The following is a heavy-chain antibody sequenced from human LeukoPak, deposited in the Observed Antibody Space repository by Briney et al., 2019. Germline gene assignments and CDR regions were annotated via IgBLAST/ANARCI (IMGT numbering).Heavy chain of an antibody. CDR1: GGSVSSYY. CDR2: IYTSLRT. D-gene: IGHD2-21*01. Sequence: SETLSLTCTVSGGSVSSYYWSWVRQPAGNRLEWIGRIYTSLRTNYNPSLKSRVTMSEDTAKNHVSLDLRSVTAADTAVYFCAGASGATETLWDFDLWGQGILVAVSS. CDR3: AGASGATETLWDFDL. V-gene: IGHV4-4*07. J-gene: IGHJ4*02.